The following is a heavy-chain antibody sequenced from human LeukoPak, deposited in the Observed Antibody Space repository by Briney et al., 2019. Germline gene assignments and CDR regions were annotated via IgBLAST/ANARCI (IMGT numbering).Heavy chain of an antibody. CDR2: IKSKTDGGTT. CDR1: GFTFSNAW. V-gene: IGHV3-15*01. J-gene: IGHJ6*03. CDR3: TTDRATAGRESYYYYYMDV. Sequence: GGSLRLSCAASGFTFSNAWMSWVRQAPGKGLEWVGRIKSKTDGGTTDYAAPVKGRFTISRDDSKNTLYLQMNSLKTEDTAVYYCTTDRATAGRESYYYYYMDVWGKGTTVTVSS. D-gene: IGHD5-12*01.